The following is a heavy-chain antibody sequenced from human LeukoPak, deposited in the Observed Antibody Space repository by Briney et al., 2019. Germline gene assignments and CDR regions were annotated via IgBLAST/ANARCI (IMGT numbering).Heavy chain of an antibody. CDR2: IYSGGST. D-gene: IGHD6-19*01. J-gene: IGHJ4*02. CDR3: ARYVAGLKKCIFDY. CDR1: GFTVSSNY. Sequence: GGSLRLSCAASGFTVSSNYMSCVRQAPGKGLEWVSVIYSGGSTYYADSVKGRFTISRDNSKNTLYLQMNSLRAEDTAVYYCARYVAGLKKCIFDYWGQGTLVTVSS. V-gene: IGHV3-53*01.